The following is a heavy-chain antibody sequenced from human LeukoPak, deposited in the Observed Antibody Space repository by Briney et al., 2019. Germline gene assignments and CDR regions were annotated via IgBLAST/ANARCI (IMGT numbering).Heavy chain of an antibody. CDR3: ARQVVKYGFVGAFDI. V-gene: IGHV4-59*08. CDR1: GGSISSYY. Sequence: KSSETLSLTCTVSGGSISSYYWSWIRQPPGKGLEWIGYIYYSGSTNYNPSLKSRVTISVDTSKNQFSLKLSSVTAADTAVYYCARQVVKYGFVGAFDIWGQGTMVTVSS. D-gene: IGHD3-22*01. J-gene: IGHJ3*02. CDR2: IYYSGST.